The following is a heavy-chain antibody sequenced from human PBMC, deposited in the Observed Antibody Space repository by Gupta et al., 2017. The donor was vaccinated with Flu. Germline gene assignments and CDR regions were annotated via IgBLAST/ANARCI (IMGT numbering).Heavy chain of an antibody. V-gene: IGHV3-21*01. Sequence: YDMNWVRQAPRKGLEWVAYISSISSSICYADSVKGRFTISRDTAHKSLYLQMASVSSDDTAVYYCVRDDSTSWRRGNYFDHWGQVSLVTVSS. J-gene: IGHJ4*02. CDR2: ISSISSSI. CDR3: VRDDSTSWRRGNYFDH. CDR1: YD. D-gene: IGHD2-2*01.